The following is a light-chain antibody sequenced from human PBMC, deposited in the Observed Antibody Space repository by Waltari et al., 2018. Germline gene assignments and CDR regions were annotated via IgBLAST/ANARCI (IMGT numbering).Light chain of an antibody. V-gene: IGLV1-47*01. CDR1: NSNLGFNS. J-gene: IGLJ2*01. CDR2: RAS. CDR3: ASWDQSLRGVV. Sequence: QSVLSQPPSASASPGQGVTISCSGSNSNLGFNSVFWYQHVPGTAPKLVLFRASHRPSGVPGRFSGSKSGTSASLAISGLLSEDEADYYCASWDQSLRGVVFGGGTKLTVL.